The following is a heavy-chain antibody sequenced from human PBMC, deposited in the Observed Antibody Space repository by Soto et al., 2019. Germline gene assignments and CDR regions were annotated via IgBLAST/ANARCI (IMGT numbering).Heavy chain of an antibody. D-gene: IGHD6-6*01. J-gene: IGHJ6*03. Sequence: HPGGSLRLSCAASGFTFISYWMHWVRQAPGKGLVWVSRINSDGSSTSYADSVKGRFTISRDNAKNTLYLQMNSLRAEDTAVYYCARASRGFIAARFYYYYMHVWGKGTTVTVSS. CDR1: GFTFISYW. CDR2: INSDGSST. V-gene: IGHV3-74*01. CDR3: ARASRGFIAARFYYYYMHV.